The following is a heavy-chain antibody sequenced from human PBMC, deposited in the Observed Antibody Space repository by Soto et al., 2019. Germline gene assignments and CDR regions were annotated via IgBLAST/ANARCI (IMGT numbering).Heavy chain of an antibody. Sequence: KPSETLSLTCTVSGDSISSYYWHWIRQPPGKGLEWIGCIHYSGTTNYNRSLKSRVTISIDTSKNQFSMKLSSVTAADTAVYYCARPDSSSRKTPFQHWAQGTLVTVSS. V-gene: IGHV4-59*01. CDR2: IHYSGTT. J-gene: IGHJ1*01. CDR1: GDSISSYY. D-gene: IGHD6-13*01. CDR3: ARPDSSSRKTPFQH.